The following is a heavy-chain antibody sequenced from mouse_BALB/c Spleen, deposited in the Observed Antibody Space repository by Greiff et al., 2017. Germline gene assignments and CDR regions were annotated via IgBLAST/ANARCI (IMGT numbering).Heavy chain of an antibody. CDR2: IWAGGST. CDR3: ARDGHGGFAY. D-gene: IGHD3-3*01. CDR1: GFSLTSYG. Sequence: VKLVESGPGLVAPSQSLSITCTVSGFSLTSYGVHWVRQPPGKGLEWLGVIWAGGSTNYNSALMSRLSISKDNSKSQVFLKMNSLQTDDTAMYYCARDGHGGFAYWGQGTLVTVSA. V-gene: IGHV2-9*02. J-gene: IGHJ3*01.